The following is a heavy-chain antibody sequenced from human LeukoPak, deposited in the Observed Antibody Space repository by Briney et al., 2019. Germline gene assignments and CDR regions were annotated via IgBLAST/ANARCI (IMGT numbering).Heavy chain of an antibody. V-gene: IGHV4-34*01. Sequence: SETLSLTCAVYGGSFSGYYWRWIRQPPGKGLEWIGEINHSGSTNYNPSLKSRVTISVDTSKNQFSLRLSSVTAADTAVYYCARHRYTSSSSYFDFWGQGTLVTVSS. CDR2: INHSGST. J-gene: IGHJ4*02. CDR3: ARHRYTSSSSYFDF. D-gene: IGHD6-6*01. CDR1: GGSFSGYY.